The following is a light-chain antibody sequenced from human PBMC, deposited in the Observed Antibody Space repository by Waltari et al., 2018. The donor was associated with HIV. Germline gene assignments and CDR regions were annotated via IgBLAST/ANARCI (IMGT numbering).Light chain of an antibody. CDR2: DVN. CDR1: RSDVGGYTH. CDR3: SSYSGSNNRV. Sequence: QSALTKPPYASGSPGQSVTITCTGTRSDVGGYTHVSWYQQHPGKAPKLMIYDVNKRPSGVPDRFSGSKSGNTASLTVSGLQAEDEADYYCSSYSGSNNRVFGGGTKLTVL. V-gene: IGLV2-8*01. J-gene: IGLJ2*01.